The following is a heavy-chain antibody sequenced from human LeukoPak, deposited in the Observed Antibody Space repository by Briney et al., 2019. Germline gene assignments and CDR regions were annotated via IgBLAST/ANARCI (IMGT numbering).Heavy chain of an antibody. CDR3: ARGVGSGWYFDL. V-gene: IGHV1-2*02. CDR2: IDPNSGGT. J-gene: IGHJ2*01. Sequence: ASVKVSCKASGHTFTGYYMHWVRQAPAQGLEWMGWIDPNSGGTNYAKNFQGRVTMTRDTSITTAYMDLSGLRSDDTAVYYCARGVGSGWYFDLWGRGTLVTVSS. CDR1: GHTFTGYY. D-gene: IGHD3-10*01.